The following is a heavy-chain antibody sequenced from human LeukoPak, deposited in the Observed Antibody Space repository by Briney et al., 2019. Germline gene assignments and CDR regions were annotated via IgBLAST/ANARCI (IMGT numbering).Heavy chain of an antibody. CDR2: ISSSGSP. Sequence: TLSLTCTVSGDSMSICDDYCSWIRQPAGKGREWIGRISSSGSPNYNPALKSPVNISVDTSKNQFYLTLSSVTAADTAVYFCARGPYSYDTSRAFDIWGQGTLVTVSS. J-gene: IGHJ3*02. CDR1: GDSMSICDDY. CDR3: ARGPYSYDTSRAFDI. V-gene: IGHV4-61*02. D-gene: IGHD3-22*01.